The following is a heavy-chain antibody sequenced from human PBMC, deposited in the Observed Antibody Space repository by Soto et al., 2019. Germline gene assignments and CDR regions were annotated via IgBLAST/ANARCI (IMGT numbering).Heavy chain of an antibody. J-gene: IGHJ4*02. CDR3: ARVESVYDNGGNYDF. D-gene: IGHD3-22*01. CDR1: GFTFSSYE. V-gene: IGHV3-48*03. Sequence: EVQLVEAGGGLIQPGGSLRLSCTASGFTFSSYEINWLRQAPGKALEWLSYISSSGSSIFYADSVKGQFTISRDNAKDALHPRMNTLRATSAAVYYCARVESVYDNGGNYDFRGQGTLVAVSS. CDR2: ISSSGSSI.